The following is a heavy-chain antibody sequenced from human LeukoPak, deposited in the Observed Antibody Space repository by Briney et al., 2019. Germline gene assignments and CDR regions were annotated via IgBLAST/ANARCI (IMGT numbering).Heavy chain of an antibody. V-gene: IGHV3-23*01. J-gene: IGHJ4*02. Sequence: GGSLRLSCAASGSTFSNYAMSWVRQAPGKGLEWVSGISGSGDSTYSADSVKGRFTISRDNAKNSLYLQMNSLRAEDTAVYYCAKDVRSSSSRVDYWGQGTLVTVSS. CDR2: ISGSGDST. D-gene: IGHD6-6*01. CDR3: AKDVRSSSSRVDY. CDR1: GSTFSNYA.